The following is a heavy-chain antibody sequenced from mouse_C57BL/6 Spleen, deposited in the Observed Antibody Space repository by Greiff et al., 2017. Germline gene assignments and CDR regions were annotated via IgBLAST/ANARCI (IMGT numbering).Heavy chain of an antibody. CDR2: ISYDGSN. V-gene: IGHV3-6*01. Sequence: EVHLVESGPGLVKPSQSLSLTCSVTGYSITSGYYWNWIRQFPGNKLEWMVYISYDGSNNYNPSLKNRIAISRDTSKNRFFLKLDAVTTEDTATYYCAREGGITTVVATDWYFDVGGTGTTVTVSS. D-gene: IGHD1-1*01. CDR3: AREGGITTVVATDWYFDV. CDR1: GYSITSGYY. J-gene: IGHJ1*03.